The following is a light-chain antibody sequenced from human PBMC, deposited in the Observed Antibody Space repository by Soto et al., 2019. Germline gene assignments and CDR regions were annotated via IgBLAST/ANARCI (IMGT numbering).Light chain of an antibody. V-gene: IGKV3-15*01. CDR2: GAS. CDR3: QHYNNWPTWT. Sequence: EIVMTQSPATLSVSPGERATLSCRASQSVSSNLAWYQQKPGQAPRLLIYGASTRATGIPARFSGSGSGTEFTLTISSLQSEDFAVYYCQHYNNWPTWTFGQRTKV. J-gene: IGKJ1*01. CDR1: QSVSSN.